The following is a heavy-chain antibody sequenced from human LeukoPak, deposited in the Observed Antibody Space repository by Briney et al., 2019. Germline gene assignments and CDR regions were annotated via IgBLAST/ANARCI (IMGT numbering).Heavy chain of an antibody. CDR2: INPNSGGT. Sequence: ASVKVSCKASGYTFTGYYMHWVRQAPGQGLEWMGWINPNSGGTNYAQKFQGRVTMTRDTSISTAYMELSSLRSEDTAVYYCARGRQILVELRLRDYYYMDVWGKGTTVTVSS. CDR1: GYTFTGYY. V-gene: IGHV1-2*02. CDR3: ARGRQILVELRLRDYYYMDV. D-gene: IGHD4-23*01. J-gene: IGHJ6*03.